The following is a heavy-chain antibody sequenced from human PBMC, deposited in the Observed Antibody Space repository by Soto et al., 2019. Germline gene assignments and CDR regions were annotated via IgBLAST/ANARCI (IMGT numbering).Heavy chain of an antibody. D-gene: IGHD1-1*01. J-gene: IGHJ5*02. CDR3: VRDRTKTLRGWFDP. Sequence: QVQLQESGPGLVKPSETLSLTCTVSGASISGFYWSWIRKSAGTGLEWIGRIYATGTTDYNPSLTRRCIMSVNTSKKQFSLEFRSVTAADTAVYYFVRDRTKTLRGWFDPCGQG. CDR2: IYATGTT. V-gene: IGHV4-4*07. CDR1: GASISGFY.